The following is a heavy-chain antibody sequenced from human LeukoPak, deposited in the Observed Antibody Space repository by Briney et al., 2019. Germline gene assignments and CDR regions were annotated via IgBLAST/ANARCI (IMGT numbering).Heavy chain of an antibody. CDR1: GYTFTGYY. D-gene: IGHD2-2*01. Sequence: ASVKVSCKASGYTFTGYYMHWVRQAPGQGPEWMGWINPNSGGTNYAQKFQGRVTMTRDTSISTAYMELGRLRSDDTAVYYCATEPERRIVVVPAASDYWGQGTLVTVPS. CDR3: ATEPERRIVVVPAASDY. CDR2: INPNSGGT. V-gene: IGHV1-2*02. J-gene: IGHJ4*02.